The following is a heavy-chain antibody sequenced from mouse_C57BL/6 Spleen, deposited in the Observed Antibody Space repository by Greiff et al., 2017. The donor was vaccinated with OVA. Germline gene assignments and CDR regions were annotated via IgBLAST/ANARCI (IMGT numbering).Heavy chain of an antibody. CDR3: ARSGTHYYAMDY. Sequence: HVQLQQSGPELVKPGASVKISCKASGYAFSSSWMNWVKQRPGKGLEWIGRIYPGDGDTNYNGKFKGKATLTADKSSSTAYMQLSSLTSEDSAVYFCARSGTHYYAMDYWGQGTSVTVSS. D-gene: IGHD3-1*01. CDR2: IYPGDGDT. J-gene: IGHJ4*01. CDR1: GYAFSSSW. V-gene: IGHV1-82*01.